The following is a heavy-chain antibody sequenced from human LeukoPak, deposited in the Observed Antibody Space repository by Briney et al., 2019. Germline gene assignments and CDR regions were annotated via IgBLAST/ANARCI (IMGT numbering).Heavy chain of an antibody. CDR3: ARRLRIGAAEWFDP. Sequence: SETLSLTCSVSSGSVRSNYYSWAWIRQAPGEGLEWVGGLDDSGNTYYNPSLKSRLTMSVDTSKNHFSLNLKSVAAADTSVYYCARRLRIGAAEWFDPWGQGIMVTVSS. V-gene: IGHV4-39*02. D-gene: IGHD2-15*01. CDR2: LDDSGNT. CDR1: SGSVRSNYYS. J-gene: IGHJ5*02.